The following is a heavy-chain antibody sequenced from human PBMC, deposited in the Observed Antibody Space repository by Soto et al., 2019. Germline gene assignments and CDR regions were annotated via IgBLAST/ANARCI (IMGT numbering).Heavy chain of an antibody. CDR1: GYTFSGYH. V-gene: IGHV1-2*02. J-gene: IGHJ4*02. D-gene: IGHD2-21*01. Sequence: ASVKVSCKASGYTFSGYHIHWVRQAPGQGLEWMGWINPKNGGTNFAEKFQGRVTMTSDTSITTAFMELSSLRSDDTAVYYCARTECGGECYRRNFDSWGQGTLVTVSS. CDR2: INPKNGGT. CDR3: ARTECGGECYRRNFDS.